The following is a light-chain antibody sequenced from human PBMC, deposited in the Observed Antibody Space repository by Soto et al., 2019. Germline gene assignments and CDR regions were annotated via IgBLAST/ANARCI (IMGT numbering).Light chain of an antibody. CDR2: LNSDGSH. J-gene: IGLJ2*01. CDR3: QTWGTGIVV. CDR1: SGHSSYA. V-gene: IGLV4-69*01. Sequence: QLVLTQSPSASASLGASVKLTCTLSSGHSSYAIAWHQQQPEKGPRYLMKLNSDGSHSKGDGIPDRFSGSSSGADRYLTISSLQSDDETDYYCQTWGTGIVVFGGGTKLTVL.